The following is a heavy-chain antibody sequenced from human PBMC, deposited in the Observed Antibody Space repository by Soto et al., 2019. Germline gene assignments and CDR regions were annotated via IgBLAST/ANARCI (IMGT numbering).Heavy chain of an antibody. Sequence: GGSLRLSCAASGFTFSSYGMHWVRQAPGKGLEWVAVISYDGSNKYYADSVKGRFTISRDNSKNTLYLQMNSLRAEDTAVDYCAKGPSYYYGSGSDYYYYGMDVWGQGTTVTVSS. J-gene: IGHJ6*02. V-gene: IGHV3-30*18. CDR1: GFTFSSYG. D-gene: IGHD3-10*01. CDR2: ISYDGSNK. CDR3: AKGPSYYYGSGSDYYYYGMDV.